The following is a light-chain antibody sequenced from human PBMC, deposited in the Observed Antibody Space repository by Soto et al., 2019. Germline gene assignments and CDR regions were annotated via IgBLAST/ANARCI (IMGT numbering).Light chain of an antibody. Sequence: EVALTQSPATLALSPGERATLSCRASQSVSSYLAWYQQKPGQAPRLLIYDAPNRATGIPARFSGSGSGTDFTLTISSLEPEDFALYYCQQRSNWLSFGQGTRLEI. V-gene: IGKV3-11*01. CDR2: DAP. CDR3: QQRSNWLS. CDR1: QSVSSY. J-gene: IGKJ5*01.